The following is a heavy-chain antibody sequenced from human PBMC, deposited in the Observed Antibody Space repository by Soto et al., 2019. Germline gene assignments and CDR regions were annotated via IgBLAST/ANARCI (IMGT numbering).Heavy chain of an antibody. Sequence: GASVKVSCKASGCILTKDKVHWVRQAPGQGLEWMGIINPSGGTTSHAQKFQGRLTMTRDTSTRTIYMELSSLRSEDTAVYYCARGYYESSDYSYFDYWGQGTLVTVSS. V-gene: IGHV1-46*01. CDR3: ARGYYESSDYSYFDY. J-gene: IGHJ4*02. CDR1: GCILTKDK. D-gene: IGHD3-22*01. CDR2: INPSGGTT.